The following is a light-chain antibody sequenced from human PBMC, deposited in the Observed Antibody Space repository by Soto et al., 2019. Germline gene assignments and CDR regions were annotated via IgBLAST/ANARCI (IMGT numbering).Light chain of an antibody. J-gene: IGLJ1*01. CDR2: DVS. Sequence: QSVLTQPRSVSGSPGQSVTVSCTGTSSNLGNYNSVSWYQQHPGKVPKLIIYDVSQRPSGVPDRFSGSKSGNTASLTISGLQAEDEADYYCCSHTGAFIVFGTGTKVTVL. CDR1: SSNLGNYNS. CDR3: CSHTGAFIV. V-gene: IGLV2-11*01.